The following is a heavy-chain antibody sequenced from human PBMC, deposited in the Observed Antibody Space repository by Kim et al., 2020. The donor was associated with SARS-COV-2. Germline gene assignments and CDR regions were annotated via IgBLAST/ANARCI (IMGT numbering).Heavy chain of an antibody. CDR1: GGTFSSSA. J-gene: IGHJ1*01. Sequence: SVKVSCKASGGTFSSSALTWMRQAPGQGLEWMGGIIPTFGTGNYAQKFQGRLTFTADKAAHTAYMELSSLTSEDTAVYFCATGFVGPAISAYLANWGQG. D-gene: IGHD1-26*01. CDR2: IIPTFGTG. CDR3: ATGFVGPAISAYLAN. V-gene: IGHV1-69*06.